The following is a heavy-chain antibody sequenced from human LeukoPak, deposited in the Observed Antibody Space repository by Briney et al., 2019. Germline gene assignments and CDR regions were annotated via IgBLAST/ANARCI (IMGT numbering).Heavy chain of an antibody. D-gene: IGHD3-16*02. CDR3: AIGSSLDN. CDR1: GFTFSSFN. J-gene: IGHJ4*02. Sequence: GGSLSLSCAASGFTFSSFNMNWVRQAPGKGLEWVSYISSSSSTIYYRDSVKGRFTISRDNAKNSLYLQMSSLRDEDTAVYYCAIGSSLDNWGQGALVTVSS. CDR2: ISSSSSTI. V-gene: IGHV3-48*02.